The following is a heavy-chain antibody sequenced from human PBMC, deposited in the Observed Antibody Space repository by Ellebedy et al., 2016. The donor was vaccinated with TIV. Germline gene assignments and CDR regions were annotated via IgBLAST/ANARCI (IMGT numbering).Heavy chain of an antibody. CDR2: INGDGSNI. CDR1: GFTFSSSW. Sequence: GESLKISCAASGFTFSSSWVHWVRQVPGKGLVWVARINGDGSNIGYADPVKGRFTISRDNAKRTLYLQMNSLRAEDTAIYYCAKDVRVGVTYDFDYWGQGTLVTVSS. CDR3: AKDVRVGVTYDFDY. J-gene: IGHJ4*02. D-gene: IGHD1-26*01. V-gene: IGHV3-74*01.